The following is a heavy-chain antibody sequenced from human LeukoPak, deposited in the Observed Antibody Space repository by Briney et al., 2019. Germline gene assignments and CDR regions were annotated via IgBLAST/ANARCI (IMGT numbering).Heavy chain of an antibody. V-gene: IGHV4-59*01. CDR3: AGYGSRSSYKAFDY. D-gene: IGHD3-10*01. CDR1: GGSIYSSY. J-gene: IGHJ4*02. Sequence: SETLSLTCLVSGGSIYSSYWSWIRRSPGKGLEWIGYVHYAEGSYYNPSLKSRVTLSVDTSKNQFSLRLNSVTAADTAVYYCAGYGSRSSYKAFDYWGQGTLVTVSS. CDR2: VHYAEGS.